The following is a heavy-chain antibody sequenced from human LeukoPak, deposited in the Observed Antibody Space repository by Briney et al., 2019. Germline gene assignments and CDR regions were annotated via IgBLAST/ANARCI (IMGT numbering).Heavy chain of an antibody. D-gene: IGHD3-22*01. CDR3: ARDYDSSGYYRYFQY. CDR1: GYTFNSYG. V-gene: IGHV1-18*01. Sequence: ASVKVSCKASGYTFNSYGINWVRQAPGQGLEGMGWISAYNGNTNYAQKLQGRVTMTTDTSTSTAYMELRSLRSDDTAVYYCARDYDSSGYYRYFQYWGQGTLVTVSS. J-gene: IGHJ1*01. CDR2: ISAYNGNT.